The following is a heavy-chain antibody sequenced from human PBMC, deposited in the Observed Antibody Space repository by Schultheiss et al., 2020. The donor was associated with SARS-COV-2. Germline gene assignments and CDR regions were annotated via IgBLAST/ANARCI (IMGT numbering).Heavy chain of an antibody. Sequence: SQTLSLTCAVSDYAIRSGRYWGWIRQPPGKGLEWIGYIYYSGSTNYNPSLKSRVTISVDTSKNQFSLKLSSVTAADTAVYYCARRNYDFWSGSGWFDPWGQGTLVTVSS. D-gene: IGHD3-3*01. CDR1: DYAIRSGRY. V-gene: IGHV4-61*01. CDR3: ARRNYDFWSGSGWFDP. J-gene: IGHJ5*02. CDR2: IYYSGST.